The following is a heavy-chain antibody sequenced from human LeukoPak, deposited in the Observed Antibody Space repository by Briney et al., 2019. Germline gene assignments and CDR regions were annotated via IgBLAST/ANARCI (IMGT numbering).Heavy chain of an antibody. CDR2: IYYSGST. CDR3: ARRSGVLDSRDSRYYFDH. J-gene: IGHJ4*02. V-gene: IGHV4-59*11. D-gene: IGHD3-22*01. CDR1: GGSISSHY. Sequence: PSQTLSLTCIVSGGSISSHYWSWIRQPPGKGLEYIGYIYYSGSTDYNPSLKSRLTISLDTSKNQFSLNLTSVTAADTAVYYCARRSGVLDSRDSRYYFDHWGQGTLVTVSS.